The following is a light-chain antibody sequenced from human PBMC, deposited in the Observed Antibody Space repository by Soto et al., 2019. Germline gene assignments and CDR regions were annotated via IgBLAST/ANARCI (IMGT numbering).Light chain of an antibody. CDR2: GAS. CDR3: HHYGSSPLT. CDR1: QSVRSN. J-gene: IGKJ5*01. V-gene: IGKV3-20*01. Sequence: EIVMTQSPVALSVSPGERATLSCRASQSVRSNLAWYQQKPGQAPRLLVFGASSRVLGIPDRFSGSGSGTDFTLTISRLEPEDFAVYYCHHYGSSPLTFGQGTQREIK.